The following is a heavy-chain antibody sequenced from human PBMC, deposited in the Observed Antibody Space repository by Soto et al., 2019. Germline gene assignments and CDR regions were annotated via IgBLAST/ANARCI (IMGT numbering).Heavy chain of an antibody. CDR1: GSTFTSYY. CDR2: INPSGGST. J-gene: IGHJ4*02. Sequence: QVHLVQSGAEVKKPGASAKVSCKASGSTFTSYYMHWVRQAPGQGLEWMGIINPSGGSTSYAEKFQGRVTLTRDTSTSTVYMELTSLTSEDTAMYYSAEALGGHYINWGQGTLVTVSS. D-gene: IGHD4-4*01. V-gene: IGHV1-46*01. CDR3: AEALGGHYIN.